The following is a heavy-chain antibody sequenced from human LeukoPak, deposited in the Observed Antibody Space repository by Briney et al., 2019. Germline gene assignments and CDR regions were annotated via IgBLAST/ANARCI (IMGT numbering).Heavy chain of an antibody. CDR1: GFTFSNDW. Sequence: GGSLRLPCAASGFTFSNDWMNWVRQAPGKGLEWVANIKADGSERDCVDYVKGRFIISRDNDKKSLYLQMNSLRVEDTVVYYCARGGESRTILQQWGQGTLVTVSS. V-gene: IGHV3-7*04. CDR3: ARGGESRTILQQ. D-gene: IGHD3-16*01. CDR2: IKADGSER. J-gene: IGHJ4*02.